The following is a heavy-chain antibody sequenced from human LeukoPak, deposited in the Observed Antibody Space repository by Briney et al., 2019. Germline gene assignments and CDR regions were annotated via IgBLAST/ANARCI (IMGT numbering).Heavy chain of an antibody. Sequence: SVKVSCKASGGTFSSYAISWVRQAPGQGLEWMGGIIPIFGTANYAQKFQGRVTITTDESTSTAYMELSSLRSEDTAVYYRARSGWELHYYYMDVWGKGTTVTVSS. CDR2: IIPIFGTA. V-gene: IGHV1-69*05. D-gene: IGHD1-26*01. J-gene: IGHJ6*03. CDR1: GGTFSSYA. CDR3: ARSGWELHYYYMDV.